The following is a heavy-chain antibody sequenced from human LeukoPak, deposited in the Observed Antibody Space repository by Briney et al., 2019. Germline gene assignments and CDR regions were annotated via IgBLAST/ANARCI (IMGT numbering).Heavy chain of an antibody. J-gene: IGHJ6*02. V-gene: IGHV1-69*04. CDR1: GGTFSSYA. D-gene: IGHD3-22*01. Sequence: SVKVSCKASGGTFSSYAISWVRQAPGQGVEWMGRIIPILGIANYAQKFQGRVTITADKSTSTAYMELSSLRSEDTAVYYCARGDYYDSSGYQGSYYYYGMDVWGQGTTVTVSS. CDR3: ARGDYYDSSGYQGSYYYYGMDV. CDR2: IIPILGIA.